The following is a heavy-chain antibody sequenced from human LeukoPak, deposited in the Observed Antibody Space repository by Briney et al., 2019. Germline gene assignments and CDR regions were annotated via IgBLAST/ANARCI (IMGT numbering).Heavy chain of an antibody. CDR3: ARGFRAFDF. V-gene: IGHV3-21*01. Sequence: GGSLRLSCVASGILVSSNYMSWVRQAPGKGLEWVSSISSTSTSIYHADSVKGRFTISRDNTKNSLYLQMDSLRAEDTAVYYCARGFRAFDFWAQGTMVTVSS. CDR2: ISSTSTSI. J-gene: IGHJ3*01. CDR1: GILVSSNY.